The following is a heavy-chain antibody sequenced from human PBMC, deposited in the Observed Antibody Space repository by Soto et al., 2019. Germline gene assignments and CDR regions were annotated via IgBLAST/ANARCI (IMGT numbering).Heavy chain of an antibody. D-gene: IGHD5-18*01. V-gene: IGHV1-18*01. CDR3: ARVGGTGGYTYGLDY. CDR2: ISAYNGNT. CDR1: GYTFTSYG. J-gene: IGHJ4*02. Sequence: ASVKVSCKASGYTFTSYGISWVRQAPGQGLEWMGWISAYNGNTNYAQKLQGRVTMTTDTSTSTAYMELRSLRSEDTAVYFCARVGGTGGYTYGLDYWGQGTLVTVSS.